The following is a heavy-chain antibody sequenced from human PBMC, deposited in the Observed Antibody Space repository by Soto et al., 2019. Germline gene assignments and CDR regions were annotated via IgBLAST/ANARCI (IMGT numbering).Heavy chain of an antibody. D-gene: IGHD1-1*01. CDR3: AKDWGYNWNYVDY. J-gene: IGHJ4*02. CDR1: GFTFSNYA. CDR2: ISGSGGST. V-gene: IGHV3-23*01. Sequence: WGSLRLSCAVSGFTFSNYAMGWVRQAPGKGLEWVSAISGSGGSTYYAKSVKDRFTISRDNSKNTLYLQMNTLRAEDTAVYYCAKDWGYNWNYVDYWGQGTLVTVSS.